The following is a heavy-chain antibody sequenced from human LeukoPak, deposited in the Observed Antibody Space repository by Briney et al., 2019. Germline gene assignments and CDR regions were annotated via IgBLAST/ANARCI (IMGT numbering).Heavy chain of an antibody. CDR3: ARGPSSQFRTDY. CDR2: IGRSSSPI. V-gene: IGHV3-48*01. J-gene: IGHJ4*02. D-gene: IGHD2-2*01. Sequence: PVGSLRLSCAASGFTFSTYSMNWVRQAPGKGLEWVSYIGRSSSPIYYADSVKGRFTISRDNAKNSLYLQMNGLRAEDTAVYYCARGPSSQFRTDYWGQGTLVTVSS. CDR1: GFTFSTYS.